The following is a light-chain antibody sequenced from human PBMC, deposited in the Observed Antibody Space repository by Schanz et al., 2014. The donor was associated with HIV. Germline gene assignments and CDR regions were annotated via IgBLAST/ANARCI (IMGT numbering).Light chain of an antibody. CDR2: AAS. V-gene: IGKV1-27*01. CDR3: QKYDSAPLT. CDR1: QGISNY. Sequence: DIQLSQSPSFLSASVGDRVTITCRASQGISNYLAWYQQKPGKVPKLLIYAASTLQSGVPSRFRGSGSGTDFTLTISSLQPEDVATYYCQKYDSAPLTFGPGTKVDIK. J-gene: IGKJ3*01.